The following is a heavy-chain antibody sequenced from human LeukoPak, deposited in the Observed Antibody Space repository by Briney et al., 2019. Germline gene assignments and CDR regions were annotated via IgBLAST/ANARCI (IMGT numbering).Heavy chain of an antibody. CDR2: ISGSGDIT. CDR3: ARDLGSGWNFDY. J-gene: IGHJ4*02. CDR1: GFTFSSYA. D-gene: IGHD6-19*01. Sequence: PGGSLRLSCAASGFTFSSYAMTWVRQAPGKGPEWVSVISGSGDITYYADSVKGRFTIPRDNSKNTLYLQMNSLRAEDTAVYYCARDLGSGWNFDYWGQGTLVTVSS. V-gene: IGHV3-23*01.